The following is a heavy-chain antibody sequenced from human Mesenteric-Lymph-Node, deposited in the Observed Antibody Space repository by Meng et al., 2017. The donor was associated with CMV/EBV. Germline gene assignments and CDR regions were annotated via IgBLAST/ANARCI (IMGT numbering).Heavy chain of an antibody. Sequence: VHWVRQAPGQGLEWMGGIIPILGIANYAQKFQGRVTITADKSTSTAYMELSRLRSDDTAVYYCARDSNYGSGTTTGFDPWGQGTLVTVSS. CDR3: ARDSNYGSGTTTGFDP. J-gene: IGHJ5*02. D-gene: IGHD3-10*01. V-gene: IGHV1-69*10. CDR2: IIPILGIA.